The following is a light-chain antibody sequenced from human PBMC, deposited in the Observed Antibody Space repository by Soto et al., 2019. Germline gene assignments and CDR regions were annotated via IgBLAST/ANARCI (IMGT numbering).Light chain of an antibody. CDR2: GNS. CDR1: SSNIGAGYD. Sequence: QSVLTQPPAVSGAPGQRVTISCTGSSSNIGAGYDVHWYQQLPGTAPKLLIYGNSNRPSGVPDRFSGSKSGTSASLAIAGFQAEDEADYYCQSYDSSLSGFVVFGGGTKVTV. J-gene: IGLJ2*01. V-gene: IGLV1-40*01. CDR3: QSYDSSLSGFVV.